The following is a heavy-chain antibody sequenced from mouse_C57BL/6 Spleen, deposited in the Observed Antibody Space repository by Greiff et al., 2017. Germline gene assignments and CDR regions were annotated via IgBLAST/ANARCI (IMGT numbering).Heavy chain of an antibody. CDR1: GFTFSDYG. V-gene: IGHV5-17*01. J-gene: IGHJ3*01. CDR3: ARDSSGYPFAY. CDR2: ISSGSSTI. Sequence: EVKLVESGGGLVKPGGSLKLSCAASGFTFSDYGMHWVRQAPEKGLEWVAYISSGSSTIYYADTVKGRFTISRDHAKNTLFLQMTSLRSEDTAMYYCARDSSGYPFAYWGQGTLVTVSA. D-gene: IGHD3-2*02.